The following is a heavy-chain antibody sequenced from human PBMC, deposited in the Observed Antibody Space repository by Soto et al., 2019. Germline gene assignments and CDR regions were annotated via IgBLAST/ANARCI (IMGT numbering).Heavy chain of an antibody. J-gene: IGHJ4*02. V-gene: IGHV1-46*01. D-gene: IGHD1-26*01. CDR2: INPSGGST. CDR3: ARDGEGTIVGATLDSGYFDY. Sequence: QVQLVQSGAEVKKPGASVKVSCKASGYTFTSYYMHWVRQAPGQGLEWMGIINPSGGSTSYAQKFQGRGTMTRDTSTSTVYMELSSLRSEDTAVYYCARDGEGTIVGATLDSGYFDYWGQGTLVTVSS. CDR1: GYTFTSYY.